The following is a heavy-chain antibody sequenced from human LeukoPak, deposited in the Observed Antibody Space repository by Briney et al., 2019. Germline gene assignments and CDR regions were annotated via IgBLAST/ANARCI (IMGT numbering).Heavy chain of an antibody. CDR1: GYTFTDYF. V-gene: IGHV1-2*02. Sequence: ASVKVSCKASGYTFTDYFIHWVRQAPGQGLEWLGWINPSSGVTNYAQRFQGRVTVTRDASVTTAYMELSRLRSDDTAVYYCARVPGYCSGGSCEGWFDPWGQGTLVTVSS. D-gene: IGHD2-15*01. CDR3: ARVPGYCSGGSCEGWFDP. CDR2: INPSSGVT. J-gene: IGHJ5*02.